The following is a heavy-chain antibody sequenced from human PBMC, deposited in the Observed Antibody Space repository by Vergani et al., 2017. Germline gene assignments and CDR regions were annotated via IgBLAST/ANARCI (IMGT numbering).Heavy chain of an antibody. V-gene: IGHV1-46*01. D-gene: IGHD1-26*01. CDR2: ISPDGFST. J-gene: IGHJ1*01. CDR3: ARGLGGTTRYFQH. Sequence: QVQLVQSGAEVGKPGASVKISCKASGYTFTAYYIHWVRQAPEQGLEWVGVISPDGFSTFYAQKFQGRVTITRDTSTSTVYVEVTSLRSDDTAVYYCARGLGGTTRYFQHWGQGTLVTVSP. CDR1: GYTFTAYY.